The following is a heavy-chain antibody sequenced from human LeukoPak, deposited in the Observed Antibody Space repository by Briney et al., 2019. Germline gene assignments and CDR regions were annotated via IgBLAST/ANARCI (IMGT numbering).Heavy chain of an antibody. J-gene: IGHJ4*02. V-gene: IGHV3-23*01. CDR3: AKGDRETTYYKDY. Sequence: PGGSLRLSCAASGFTFSSYEMNWVRQAPGKGLEWVSSISARGGSTYYADSVKGRFTISRDNSKTTLDLHMNILRAEDTALYYCAKGDRETTYYKDYWGQGTLVIVSS. CDR1: GFTFSSYE. D-gene: IGHD1-1*01. CDR2: ISARGGST.